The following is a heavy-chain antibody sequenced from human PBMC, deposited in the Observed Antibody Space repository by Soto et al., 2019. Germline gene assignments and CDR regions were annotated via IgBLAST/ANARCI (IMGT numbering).Heavy chain of an antibody. CDR2: IYYSGST. J-gene: IGHJ4*02. CDR1: GGSISSSSYY. D-gene: IGHD6-6*01. CDR3: ARDGEAVFIAARREYYFDY. V-gene: IGHV4-39*07. Sequence: SETLSLTCTVSGGSISSSSYYWGWIRQPPGKGLEWIGSIYYSGSTYYNPSLKSRVTISVDTSKNQFSLKLSSVTAADTAVYYCARDGEAVFIAARREYYFDYWGQGTLVTVSS.